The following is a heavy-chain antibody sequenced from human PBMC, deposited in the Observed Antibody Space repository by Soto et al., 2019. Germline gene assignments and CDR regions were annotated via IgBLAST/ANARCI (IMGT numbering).Heavy chain of an antibody. V-gene: IGHV4-30-4*01. CDR2: ISNSGST. J-gene: IGHJ4*02. D-gene: IGHD5-18*01. CDR3: ATESGSTYGYFDH. Sequence: SETLSLTCAVYNGSLTGHYWTWIRQSPGKGLEWIGYISNSGSTGYNPSLKTRLSMSVDRSKNQFTLRLTSVTAADTAVYFCATESGSTYGYFDHWGQGTQVTVSS. CDR1: NGSLTGHY.